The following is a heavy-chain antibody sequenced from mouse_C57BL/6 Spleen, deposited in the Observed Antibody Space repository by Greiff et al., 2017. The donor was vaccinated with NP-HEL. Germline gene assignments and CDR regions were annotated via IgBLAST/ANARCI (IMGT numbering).Heavy chain of an antibody. CDR1: GYTFTSYW. CDR2: IHPNSGST. D-gene: IGHD1-1*01. J-gene: IGHJ3*01. V-gene: IGHV1-64*01. Sequence: VQLQQPGAELVKPGASVKLSCKASGYTFTSYWMHWVKQRPGQGLEWIGMIHPNSGSTNYNEKFKSKATLTVDKSSSTAYMQLSSLTSEDSAVYYCARSEFSLTTVVATPFAYWGQGTLVTVSA. CDR3: ARSEFSLTTVVATPFAY.